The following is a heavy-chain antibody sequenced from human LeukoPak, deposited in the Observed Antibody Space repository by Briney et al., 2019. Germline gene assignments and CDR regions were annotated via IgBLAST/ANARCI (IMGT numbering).Heavy chain of an antibody. J-gene: IGHJ4*02. D-gene: IGHD6-19*01. CDR3: ARWRSGRSEFAY. V-gene: IGHV3-7*01. CDR1: RFTFSDYW. Sequence: GGSLRLSCVASRFTFSDYWMAWVRQAPGKGLEWVANIKQDGRSIEYGDSLKGRFTISRDNAENSLFLQMNSLRAEDTAVYCCARWRSGRSEFAYWGQGTLVTVSS. CDR2: IKQDGRSI.